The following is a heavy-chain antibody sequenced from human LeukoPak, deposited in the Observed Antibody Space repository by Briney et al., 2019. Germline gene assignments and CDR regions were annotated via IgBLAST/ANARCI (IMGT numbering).Heavy chain of an antibody. CDR1: GFTFSSYS. V-gene: IGHV3-21*04. D-gene: IGHD3-9*01. Sequence: GGSLRLSCAASGFTFSSYSMNWVRQAPGKGLEWVSSISSSSSYIYYADSVKGRFTISRDNSKNTLYLQMNSLRAEDTAVYYCAKGGPRLRYFDWLLGDFDYWGQGTLVTVSS. J-gene: IGHJ4*02. CDR2: ISSSSSYI. CDR3: AKGGPRLRYFDWLLGDFDY.